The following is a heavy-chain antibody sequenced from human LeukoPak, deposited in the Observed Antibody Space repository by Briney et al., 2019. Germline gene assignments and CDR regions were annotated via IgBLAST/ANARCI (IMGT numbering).Heavy chain of an antibody. CDR2: ISSSGSTI. CDR3: ARVDCSSTSCYIEVANWFDP. J-gene: IGHJ5*02. Sequence: PGGSLRLSCAASGLTFSDYYMSWIRQAPGKGLEWVSYISSSGSTIYYADSVKGRFTISRDNAKNSLYLQMNSLRAEDTAVDYCARVDCSSTSCYIEVANWFDPWGQGTLVTVSS. D-gene: IGHD2-2*02. CDR1: GLTFSDYY. V-gene: IGHV3-11*01.